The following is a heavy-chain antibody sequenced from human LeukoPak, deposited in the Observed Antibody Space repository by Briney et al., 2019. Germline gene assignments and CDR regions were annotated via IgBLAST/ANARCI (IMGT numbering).Heavy chain of an antibody. CDR2: ISYDGSNK. V-gene: IGHV3-30*18. J-gene: IGHJ4*02. D-gene: IGHD3-22*01. CDR3: AKDSLDAYYYDSSGYPGGY. Sequence: GGSPRLSCAASGFTFSSYGMHWVRQAPGKGLEWVAVISYDGSNKYYADSVKGRFTISRDNSKNTLYLQMNSLRAEDTAVYYCAKDSLDAYYYDSSGYPGGYWGQGTLVTVSS. CDR1: GFTFSSYG.